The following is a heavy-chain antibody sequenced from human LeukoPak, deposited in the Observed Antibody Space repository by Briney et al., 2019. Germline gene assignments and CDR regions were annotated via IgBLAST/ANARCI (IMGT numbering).Heavy chain of an antibody. Sequence: GGSLRLSCAVSGFTFSTYAMSWVRQAPGKGREWVSAISGSGGSTYYADSVKGRFTISRDNSKDTLYLQMNSLRAEDMAVYYCARDSSGLRYFDRWGQGTLVTVSS. CDR3: ARDSSGLRYFDR. D-gene: IGHD3-9*01. J-gene: IGHJ4*02. CDR2: ISGSGGST. CDR1: GFTFSTYA. V-gene: IGHV3-23*01.